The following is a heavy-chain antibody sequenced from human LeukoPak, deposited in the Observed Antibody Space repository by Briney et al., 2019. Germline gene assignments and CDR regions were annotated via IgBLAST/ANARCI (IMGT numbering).Heavy chain of an antibody. D-gene: IGHD3-10*01. CDR2: IKSKTDGGTT. CDR1: GFPFSTYA. V-gene: IGHV3-15*01. Sequence: PGGSLRLSCAASGFPFSTYAMTWVRQAPGKGLEWVGRIKSKTDGGTTDYAAPVKGRFTISRDDSKNTLYLQMNSLKTEDTAVYYCTTDTPYYYGSGSYYNFDYWGQGTLVTVSS. CDR3: TTDTPYYYGSGSYYNFDY. J-gene: IGHJ4*02.